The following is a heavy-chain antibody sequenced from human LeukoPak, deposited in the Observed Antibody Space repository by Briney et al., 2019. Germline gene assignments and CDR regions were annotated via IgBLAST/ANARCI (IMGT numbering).Heavy chain of an antibody. CDR3: ARAEDGIVGATRH. D-gene: IGHD1-26*01. V-gene: IGHV1-18*01. CDR2: ISTYNGNT. J-gene: IGHJ4*02. CDR1: GYTFTTYG. Sequence: ASVKVSCKASGYTFTTYGITWVRKAPGQGLEWLGWISTYNGNTNYAQKFQGRVTMTTDTSTSTAYMELRSLRSDDTAVYYCARAEDGIVGATRHWGQGTLVTVSS.